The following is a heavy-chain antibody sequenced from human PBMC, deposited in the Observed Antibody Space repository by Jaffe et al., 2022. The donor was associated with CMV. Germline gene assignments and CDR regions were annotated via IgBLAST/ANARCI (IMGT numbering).Heavy chain of an antibody. CDR2: IYYSGST. J-gene: IGHJ6*03. Sequence: QLQLQESGPGLVKPSETLSLTCTVSGGSISSSSYYWGWIRQPPGKGLEWIGSIYYSGSTYYNPSLKSRVTISVDTSKNQFSLKLSSVTAADTAVYYCATSGYYDFWSGPNYYYYMDVWGKGTTVTVSS. CDR1: GGSISSSSYY. V-gene: IGHV4-39*01. D-gene: IGHD3-3*01. CDR3: ATSGYYDFWSGPNYYYYMDV.